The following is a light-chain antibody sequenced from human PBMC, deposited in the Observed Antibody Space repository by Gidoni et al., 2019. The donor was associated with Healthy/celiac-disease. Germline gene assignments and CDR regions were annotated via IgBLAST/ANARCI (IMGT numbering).Light chain of an antibody. J-gene: IGLJ2*01. CDR3: QTWGTGIHGV. V-gene: IGLV4-69*01. Sequence: QLVLTQSPSASASLGASVKLTCTLSSGHSSYAIAWHQQQPEKGPRYLMKLNSDGSHSKGDGIPDRFSGSSSGAERYLTVSSLQSEDEADYDCQTWGTGIHGVFGGGTKLTVL. CDR1: SGHSSYA. CDR2: LNSDGSH.